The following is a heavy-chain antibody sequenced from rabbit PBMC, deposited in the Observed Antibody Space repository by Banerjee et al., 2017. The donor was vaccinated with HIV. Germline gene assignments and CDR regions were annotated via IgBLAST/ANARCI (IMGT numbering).Heavy chain of an antibody. V-gene: IGHV1S40*01. Sequence: QSLEESGGDLVKPGASLTLTCTASGFSFSSSYYMCWVRQAPGKGLEWIACIDAGSSGSTYYASWAKGRFTISKTSSTTVTLQMTSLTAADTATYFCARGYTYGYADYAYATGGFNLWGPGTLVTVS. CDR2: IDAGSSGST. D-gene: IGHD6-1*01. J-gene: IGHJ4*01. CDR3: ARGYTYGYADYAYATGGFNL. CDR1: GFSFSSSYY.